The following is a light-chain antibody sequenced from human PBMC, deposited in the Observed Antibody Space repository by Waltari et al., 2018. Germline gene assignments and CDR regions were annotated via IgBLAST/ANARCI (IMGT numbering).Light chain of an antibody. J-gene: IGLJ2*01. V-gene: IGLV2-23*02. CDR3: CSYAGSSTFHVL. CDR1: NSDVWSCNL. CDR2: DVI. Sequence: QSVLTQPASMSGSPGQSITISCTGTNSDVWSCNLVAWYQQHPGKAPRLIIYDVIKRPSGVSDRFSGSKSGNTASLTVSGLQPEDEAEYFCCSYAGSSTFHVLFGGGTKLTVL.